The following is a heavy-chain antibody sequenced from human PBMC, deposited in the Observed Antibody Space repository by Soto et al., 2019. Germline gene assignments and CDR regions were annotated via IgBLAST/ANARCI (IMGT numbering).Heavy chain of an antibody. CDR2: INQDGSEK. D-gene: IGHD2-8*02. J-gene: IGHJ6*02. CDR1: GFTFSNYW. CDR3: AKAGPYYYYGMDV. V-gene: IGHV3-7*03. Sequence: LRLSCAASGFTFSNYWMSWVRQAPGKGLEWVANINQDGSEKYYVDSVKGRFTISRDNAKNSLYLQMNSLRAEDTAVYYCAKAGPYYYYGMDVWGPGTTVTVSS.